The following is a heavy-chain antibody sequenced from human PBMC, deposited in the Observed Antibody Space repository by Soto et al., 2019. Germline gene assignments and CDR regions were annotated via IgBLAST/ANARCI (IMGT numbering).Heavy chain of an antibody. Sequence: GASVKVSFKASGGTFSGYASSWLRQAPGQGLEWMGGIIPIFGTANYAQKFQGRVTITADESTSTAYMELSGLRSEDTAVYYCAAKAVAGPGALDYWGQGNLVTVSP. CDR2: IIPIFGTA. J-gene: IGHJ4*02. CDR1: GGTFSGYA. V-gene: IGHV1-69*13. D-gene: IGHD6-19*01. CDR3: AAKAVAGPGALDY.